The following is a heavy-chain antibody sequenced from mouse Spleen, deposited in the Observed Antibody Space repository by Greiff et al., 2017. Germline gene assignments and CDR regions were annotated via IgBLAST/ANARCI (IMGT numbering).Heavy chain of an antibody. J-gene: IGHJ2*01. CDR1: GYTFTSYW. V-gene: IGHV1S22*01. D-gene: IGHD1-1*01. CDR2: IYPGSGST. CDR3: TRGGTTVPFDY. Sequence: LQQPGSELVRPGASVKLSCKASGYTFTSYWMHWVKQRPGQGLEWIGNIYPGSGSTNYDEKFKSKATLTVDTSSSTAYMQLSSLTSEDSAVYYCTRGGTTVPFDYWGQGTTLTGSS.